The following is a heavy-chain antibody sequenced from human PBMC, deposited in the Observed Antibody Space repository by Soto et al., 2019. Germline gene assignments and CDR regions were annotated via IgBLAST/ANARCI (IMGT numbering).Heavy chain of an antibody. D-gene: IGHD6-13*01. CDR2: IKGDESEK. CDR1: GFTFNTYW. J-gene: IGHJ4*02. V-gene: IGHV3-7*05. CDR3: AAWSSSNWFDY. Sequence: GGSLRLSCATSGFTFNTYWMGWVRQAPRTGLEWVANIKGDESEKSYADSVKGRFTISRDNAKDSLYLQMNSLRAEDTAIYYCAAWSSSNWFDYWGQGTLVTVAS.